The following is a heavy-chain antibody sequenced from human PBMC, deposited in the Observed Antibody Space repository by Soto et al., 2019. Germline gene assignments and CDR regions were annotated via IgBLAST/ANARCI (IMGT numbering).Heavy chain of an antibody. Sequence: QVQLVQSGAEVKKPGSSVKVSCKASGGTFSSYAISWVRQAPGQGLEWMGGIIPIFGTANYAQKFQGRVTITADESTSKAYMELSSLRSEDTAVYYCAGDVRVSSWYEDYYGMDVWGQGTTVTVSS. CDR2: IIPIFGTA. CDR3: AGDVRVSSWYEDYYGMDV. CDR1: GGTFSSYA. D-gene: IGHD6-13*01. V-gene: IGHV1-69*12. J-gene: IGHJ6*02.